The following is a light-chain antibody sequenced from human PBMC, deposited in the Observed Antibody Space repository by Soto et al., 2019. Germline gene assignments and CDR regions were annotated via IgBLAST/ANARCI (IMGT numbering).Light chain of an antibody. J-gene: IGLJ1*01. Sequence: QSVLTQPPSASGSPGQSVTISCTGTSSDIGGYNFVSWYQQHPGKAPKLLIYEINKRPSGVPDRFSGSKSGNTASLTVSGLQAEDEADYYCSSNAGSKGDVFGTGTKVTVL. V-gene: IGLV2-8*01. CDR1: SSDIGGYNF. CDR2: EIN. CDR3: SSNAGSKGDV.